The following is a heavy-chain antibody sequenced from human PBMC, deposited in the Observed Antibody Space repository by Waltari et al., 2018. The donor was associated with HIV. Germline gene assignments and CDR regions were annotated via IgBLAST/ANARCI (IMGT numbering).Heavy chain of an antibody. V-gene: IGHV1-2*06. J-gene: IGHJ6*02. D-gene: IGHD3-10*01. CDR2: IDPDSGLA. CDR1: GYTFSGHY. Sequence: QVQLVQSGAEVKKPGASVTVSCKASGYTFSGHYIHWVRHPPGQGLEWLGRIDPDSGLANDAQTFQGRVTMTRAKSIGTVYLKLSGLRSDDTALYYCARMYYGSWFTMADYGLDVWGQGTTVTVSS. CDR3: ARMYYGSWFTMADYGLDV.